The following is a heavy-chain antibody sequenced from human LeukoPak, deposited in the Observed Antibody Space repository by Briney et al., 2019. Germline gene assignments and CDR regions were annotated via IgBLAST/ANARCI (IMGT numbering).Heavy chain of an antibody. Sequence: GGSLRLSCAASGFSVSRKYMSWVRQTPGKGLEWVSLIYSGDTTYYADSVKGRFTISRDNSKNTLYLQMNSLRAEDTAVYYCATALSDSRGWYHFDNWGQGTLVTVSS. CDR2: IYSGDTT. CDR1: GFSVSRKY. V-gene: IGHV3-53*01. J-gene: IGHJ4*02. D-gene: IGHD6-19*01. CDR3: ATALSDSRGWYHFDN.